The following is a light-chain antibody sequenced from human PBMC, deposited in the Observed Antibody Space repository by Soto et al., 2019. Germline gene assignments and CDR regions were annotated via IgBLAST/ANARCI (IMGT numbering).Light chain of an antibody. CDR2: TDD. CDR3: ASWDDDLNGPI. Sequence: QAVVTQPPSASGTPGQRVVISCSGSHSNVGVNAISWYHHLPGTAPRLLLPTDDQRPSGIPDRFSGSHSGTSASLAISRLQSEDEGHYYCASWDDDLNGPIFGGGTKVTVL. CDR1: HSNVGVNA. J-gene: IGLJ2*01. V-gene: IGLV1-44*01.